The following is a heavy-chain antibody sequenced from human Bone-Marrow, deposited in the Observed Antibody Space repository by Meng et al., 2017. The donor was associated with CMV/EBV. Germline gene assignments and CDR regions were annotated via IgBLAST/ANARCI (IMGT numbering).Heavy chain of an antibody. J-gene: IGHJ6*02. CDR2: MNPNSGNT. V-gene: IGHV1-8*01. D-gene: IGHD3-3*01. CDR3: AREQKRITIFGVVRYYYGMDV. CDR1: GYTFTSYD. Sequence: ASVKVSCKASGYTFTSYDINWVRQATGQGLEWMGWMNPNSGNTGYAQKFQGRVTMTRNTSISTAYMELSSLRSEDTAVYYCAREQKRITIFGVVRYYYGMDVWGQGTTVTVSS.